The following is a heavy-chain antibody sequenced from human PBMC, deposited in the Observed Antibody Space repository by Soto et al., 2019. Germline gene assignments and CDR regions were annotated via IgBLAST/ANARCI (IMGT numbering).Heavy chain of an antibody. CDR2: IIPIFGTA. D-gene: IGHD2-2*01. Sequence: SVKVSCKASGGTFSSYAISWVRQAPGQGLEWMGGIIPIFGTANYAQKFQGRVTITADESTSTAYMELSSLRSEDTAVYYCAREPVPQRYQNYGMDVWGQGTTVTVSS. CDR1: GGTFSSYA. CDR3: AREPVPQRYQNYGMDV. J-gene: IGHJ6*02. V-gene: IGHV1-69*13.